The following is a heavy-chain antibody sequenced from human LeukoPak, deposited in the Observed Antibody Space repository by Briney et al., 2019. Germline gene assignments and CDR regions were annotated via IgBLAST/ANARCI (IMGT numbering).Heavy chain of an antibody. D-gene: IGHD6-19*01. J-gene: IGHJ4*02. V-gene: IGHV1-46*01. CDR1: GGGFSSFA. CDR3: ARDLKMGYSSGRYSWGTGSSNDY. Sequence: GASVKVSCKTFGGGFSSFAITWVRQAPGQGLERMGIINPSGGSTSYAQKFQGRVTMTRDMSTSTVYMELSSLRSEDTAVYYCARDLKMGYSSGRYSWGTGSSNDYWGQGTLVTVSS. CDR2: INPSGGST.